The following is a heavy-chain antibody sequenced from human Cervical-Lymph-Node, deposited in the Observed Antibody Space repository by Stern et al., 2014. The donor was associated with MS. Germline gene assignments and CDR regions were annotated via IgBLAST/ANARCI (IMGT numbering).Heavy chain of an antibody. CDR3: AREVAGHRLGMMDV. D-gene: IGHD6-19*01. V-gene: IGHV1-46*01. J-gene: IGHJ6*02. Sequence: VQLVESGAEVKKPGASVKVSCKASGYTFTNYYIHWVRQAPGQGLEWMVIINPSGGSTSYAQKFQGRVTMTRDTSTSTVYMELSSLRSEDTAVYYCAREVAGHRLGMMDVWGQGTTVTVSS. CDR2: INPSGGST. CDR1: GYTFTNYY.